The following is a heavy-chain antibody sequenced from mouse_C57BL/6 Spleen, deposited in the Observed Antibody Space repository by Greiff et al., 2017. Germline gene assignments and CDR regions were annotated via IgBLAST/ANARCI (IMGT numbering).Heavy chain of an antibody. D-gene: IGHD1-1*01. CDR1: GYTFTSYW. J-gene: IGHJ2*01. V-gene: IGHV1-50*01. CDR3: SRGYYGLYYVDY. Sequence: QVQLQQPGAELVKPGASVKLSCTASGYTFTSYWMQWVKQRPGQGLEWIGEIDPSDSYTNYTQKFKGKATFTLYTYSSTAYMPLSSLTSEDSAVSCCSRGYYGLYYVDYRGQGTTLPVSS. CDR2: IDPSDSYT.